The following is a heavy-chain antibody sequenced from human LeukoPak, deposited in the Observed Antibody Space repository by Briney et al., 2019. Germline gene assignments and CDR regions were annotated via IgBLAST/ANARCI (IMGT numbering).Heavy chain of an antibody. Sequence: RGSLRLSCAASGFTFSSYSMNWVRQAPGKGLEWVSYISSSSSTIYYADSVKGRFTISRDNAKNSLYLQMNSLRAEDTAVYYCARDKYYDILTGYYSGVDFDYWGQGTLVTVSS. CDR3: ARDKYYDILTGYYSGVDFDY. J-gene: IGHJ4*02. CDR2: ISSSSSTI. CDR1: GFTFSSYS. V-gene: IGHV3-48*01. D-gene: IGHD3-9*01.